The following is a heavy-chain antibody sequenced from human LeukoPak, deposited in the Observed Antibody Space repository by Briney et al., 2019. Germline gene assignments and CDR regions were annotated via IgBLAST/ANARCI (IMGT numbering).Heavy chain of an antibody. V-gene: IGHV3-23*01. CDR1: GFTFSSYA. D-gene: IGHD2-2*01. CDR3: VKDPVWDCSSTSCYDDLLFDY. CDR2: ISASGGST. J-gene: IGHJ4*02. Sequence: GGSLRLSCAASGFTFSSYAMSWVRQAPGKGLEWVSGISASGGSTYYADSVKGRFTITRDNAKNTLYLQMSMLRAEDTAVYYCVKDPVWDCSSTSCYDDLLFDYWGQGTLVTVSS.